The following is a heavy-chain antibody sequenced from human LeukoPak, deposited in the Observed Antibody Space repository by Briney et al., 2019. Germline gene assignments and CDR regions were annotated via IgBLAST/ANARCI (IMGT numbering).Heavy chain of an antibody. D-gene: IGHD1-14*01. CDR1: GYTFTGHY. V-gene: IGHV1-2*02. J-gene: IGHJ3*02. CDR3: ARLITDDAFDI. CDR2: ISPTSGDT. Sequence: ASVKVSCKASGYTFTGHYMHWVRQAPGQGLEWMGWISPTSGDTYSAQKFQGRVTMTTDTSISTAYMELSRLRSDDTAVYYCARLITDDAFDIWGQGTMVTVSS.